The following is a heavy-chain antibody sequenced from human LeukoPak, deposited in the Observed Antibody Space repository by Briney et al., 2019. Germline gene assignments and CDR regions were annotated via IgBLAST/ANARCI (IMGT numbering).Heavy chain of an antibody. J-gene: IGHJ4*02. CDR1: GYSISSGYY. CDR3: ATPAGSGSYFRPYDY. V-gene: IGHV4-38-2*02. CDR2: MHHSGST. Sequence: SETLSLTCTVSGYSISSGYYWGWIRQPAGKGLEWIGSMHHSGSTYYNPSLKSRVTISVDTSKNQFSLKLSSVIAADTAVYYCATPAGSGSYFRPYDYWGQGTLVTVSS. D-gene: IGHD1-26*01.